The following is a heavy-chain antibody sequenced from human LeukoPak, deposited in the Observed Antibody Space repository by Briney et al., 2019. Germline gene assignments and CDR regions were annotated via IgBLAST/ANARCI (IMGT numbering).Heavy chain of an antibody. J-gene: IGHJ6*02. CDR1: GFTFGSYS. Sequence: GGSLRLSCAASGFTFGSYSMNWVRQAPGKGLEWVSSISSSSSYIYYADSVKGRFTISRDNAKNSLYLQMNSLRAEDTAVYYCARVMYGSGSDTYYGMDDWGQGTTVTVSS. CDR2: ISSSSSYI. V-gene: IGHV3-21*01. CDR3: ARVMYGSGSDTYYGMDD. D-gene: IGHD3-10*01.